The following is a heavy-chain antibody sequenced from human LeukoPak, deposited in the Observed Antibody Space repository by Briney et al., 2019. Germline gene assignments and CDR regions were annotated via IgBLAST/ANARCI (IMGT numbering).Heavy chain of an antibody. CDR3: AKGYSYGFTSDY. J-gene: IGHJ4*02. D-gene: IGHD5-18*01. Sequence: GGSLKLSCAASGFTFSNYGIHWVRQAPGKGLEWVAFIRYDGINKYYADSVKGRFTISRDNSKNTLYLEMKSLRAEDTAVYYCAKGYSYGFTSDYWGQGTLVTVSS. CDR2: IRYDGINK. CDR1: GFTFSNYG. V-gene: IGHV3-30*02.